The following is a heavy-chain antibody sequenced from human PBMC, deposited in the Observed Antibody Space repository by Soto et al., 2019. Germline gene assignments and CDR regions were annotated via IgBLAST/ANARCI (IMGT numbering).Heavy chain of an antibody. D-gene: IGHD3-22*01. CDR1: GFTFSSSS. Sequence: PAGSLRLSCAASGFTFSSSSMNWVFKAQGKGLEWVSSISSSSSYIYYADSVKGRFTISRDNAKNSLYLQMNSLRAEDTAVYYCARDRGGGYYDSSGYEIDYWGQGTLVTVSS. CDR2: ISSSSSYI. V-gene: IGHV3-21*01. CDR3: ARDRGGGYYDSSGYEIDY. J-gene: IGHJ4*02.